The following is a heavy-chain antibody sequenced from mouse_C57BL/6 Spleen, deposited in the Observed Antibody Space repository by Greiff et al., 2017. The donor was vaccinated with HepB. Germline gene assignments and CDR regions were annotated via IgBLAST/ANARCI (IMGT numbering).Heavy chain of an antibody. Sequence: EVKLMESEGGLVQPGSSMKLSCTASGFTFSDYYMAWVRQVPEKGLEWVANINYDGSSTYYLDSLKSRFIISRDNAKNILYLQMSSLKSEDTATYYCARDRDGTRYWYFDVWGTGTTVTVSS. CDR1: GFTFSDYY. CDR3: ARDRDGTRYWYFDV. CDR2: INYDGSST. V-gene: IGHV5-16*01. D-gene: IGHD1-1*01. J-gene: IGHJ1*03.